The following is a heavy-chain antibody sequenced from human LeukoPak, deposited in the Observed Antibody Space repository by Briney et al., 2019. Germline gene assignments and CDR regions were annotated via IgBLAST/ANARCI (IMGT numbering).Heavy chain of an antibody. CDR3: AGGIAAAGSFDY. D-gene: IGHD6-13*01. J-gene: IGHJ4*02. Sequence: SVTVSFKSSGGTFSSYAISWVRQPPGQGLEWMGGIIPIFGTANYAQKFQGRVMITADESTSTAYMELSSLRSEDTAVYYCAGGIAAAGSFDYWGQGTLVTVSS. CDR2: IIPIFGTA. V-gene: IGHV1-69*13. CDR1: GGTFSSYA.